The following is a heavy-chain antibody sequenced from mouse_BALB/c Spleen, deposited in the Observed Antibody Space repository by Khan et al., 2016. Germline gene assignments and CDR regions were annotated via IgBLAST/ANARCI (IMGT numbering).Heavy chain of an antibody. Sequence: EVQLQESGPGLVKPSQSLSLTCSVTGYSITSGYYWNWIRQFPGNKLEWMGYISYDGSNNYNPSLKNRISITRDTSKNQFFLKLNSVTTTDTATYYCAVESYYFDYWGQCTTLTVSS. V-gene: IGHV3-6*02. CDR1: GYSITSGYY. CDR2: ISYDGSN. J-gene: IGHJ2*01. CDR3: AVESYYFDY.